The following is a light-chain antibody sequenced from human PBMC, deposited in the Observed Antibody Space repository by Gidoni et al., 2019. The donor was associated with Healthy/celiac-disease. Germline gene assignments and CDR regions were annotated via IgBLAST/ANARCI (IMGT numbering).Light chain of an antibody. CDR3: QQSYSTPLT. J-gene: IGKJ4*01. V-gene: IGKV1-39*01. Sequence: DIQMTQSPSSLSASVGDRVTITCRASHSISNYLHWYQQKPGKAPKLLIHTASSLQSGVPSRFSGSGSGTDFTLTISSLQPEDFATYYCQQSYSTPLTFGGGTKVEIK. CDR1: HSISNY. CDR2: TAS.